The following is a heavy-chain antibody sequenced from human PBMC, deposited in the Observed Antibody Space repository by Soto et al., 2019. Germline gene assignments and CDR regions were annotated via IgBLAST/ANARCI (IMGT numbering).Heavy chain of an antibody. D-gene: IGHD2-21*02. CDR3: GRAPWGGDSYGMDV. CDR2: ISSSSSYI. CDR1: GFTFSSYS. V-gene: IGHV3-21*01. Sequence: EVQLVESGGGLVKPGGSLRLSCAASGFTFSSYSMNWVRQAPGKGLEWVSSISSSSSYIYYADSVKGRFTISRDNAKNSLYLQMNSLRAEDTAVYYCGRAPWGGDSYGMDVWGQGTTVTVSS. J-gene: IGHJ6*02.